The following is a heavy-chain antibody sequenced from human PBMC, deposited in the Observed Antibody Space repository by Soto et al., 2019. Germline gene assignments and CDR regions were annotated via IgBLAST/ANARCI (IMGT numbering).Heavy chain of an antibody. J-gene: IGHJ6*02. CDR1: GFTFSRYG. CDR3: AKGCIAGRPDYYYGMDV. CDR2: ISYDGSNK. Sequence: PGGSLRLSCAASGFTFSRYGMHWVRQAPGKGLEWVAVISYDGSNKYYADSVKGRFTISRDNSKNTLYLQMNSLRAEDTALYYCAKGCIAGRPDYYYGMDVWGQGTTVTVSS. D-gene: IGHD6-6*01. V-gene: IGHV3-30*18.